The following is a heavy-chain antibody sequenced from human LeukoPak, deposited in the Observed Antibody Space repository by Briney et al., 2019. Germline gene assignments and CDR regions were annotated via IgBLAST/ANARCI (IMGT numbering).Heavy chain of an antibody. V-gene: IGHV4-59*10. D-gene: IGHD3-22*01. J-gene: IGHJ6*03. CDR2: ISTSGST. Sequence: LETLSLTCAVYGGSFSGYYWSWIRQPAGKGLEWIGRISTSGSTNYNPSLKSRVTISVDTSKNQFPLKLSSVTAADTAVYYCARVQVYYDSSGYHYYYYYMDVWGKGTTVTISS. CDR1: GGSFSGYY. CDR3: ARVQVYYDSSGYHYYYYYMDV.